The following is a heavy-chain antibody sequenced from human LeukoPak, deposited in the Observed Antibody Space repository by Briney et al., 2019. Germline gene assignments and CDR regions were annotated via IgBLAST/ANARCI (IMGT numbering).Heavy chain of an antibody. CDR3: AKDESYGDYVDY. J-gene: IGHJ4*02. CDR2: ISGSGGST. CDR1: GFTFSSYA. V-gene: IGHV3-23*01. D-gene: IGHD4-17*01. Sequence: TGGSLRLYCAGSGFTFSSYAMSWVRQAPGKGLEWVSAISGSGGSTYYADSVKGRFTISRDNSKNTLYLQMNSLRAEDTAVYYCAKDESYGDYVDYWGQGTLVTVSS.